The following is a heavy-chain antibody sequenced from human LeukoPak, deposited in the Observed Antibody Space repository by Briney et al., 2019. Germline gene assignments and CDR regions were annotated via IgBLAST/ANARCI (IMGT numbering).Heavy chain of an antibody. Sequence: SETLSLTCTVSGGSMKNYYCSWIRQPAGKGLEWIGRIYTSGSTTYNPSLKSRVTMSVDTTKNQFSLKLSSVTAADTAVYYCARDPAGTASYYYGMDVWGQGTTVTVSS. J-gene: IGHJ6*02. V-gene: IGHV4-4*07. D-gene: IGHD5-18*01. CDR3: ARDPAGTASYYYGMDV. CDR1: GGSMKNYY. CDR2: IYTSGST.